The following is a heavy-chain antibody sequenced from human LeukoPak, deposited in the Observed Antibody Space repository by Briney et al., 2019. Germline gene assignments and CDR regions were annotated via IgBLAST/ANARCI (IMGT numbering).Heavy chain of an antibody. CDR2: ISYDGSNK. D-gene: IGHD3-10*01. J-gene: IGHJ4*02. CDR3: AKDRRFGELLDY. V-gene: IGHV3-30*18. CDR1: GFTFSSYG. Sequence: QPGGSLRLSCAASGFTFSSYGMHWVRQAPGKGLEWVAVISYDGSNKYYADSVKGRFTISRDNSKNTLYLQMNSLRAEDTAVYYCAKDRRFGELLDYWGQGTLVTVSS.